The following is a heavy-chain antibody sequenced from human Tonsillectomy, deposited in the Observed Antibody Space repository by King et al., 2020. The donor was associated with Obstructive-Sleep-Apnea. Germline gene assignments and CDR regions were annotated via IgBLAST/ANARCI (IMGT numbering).Heavy chain of an antibody. CDR2: IKQDGSEK. V-gene: IGHV3-7*03. J-gene: IGHJ4*02. CDR3: ARCLRGAIGYCSGGKDY. Sequence: VQLVESGGGLVQPGGSLRLSCAASGFTFSSYWMSWVRQAPGKGLEWVANIKQDGSEKYYVDSVKGRFTISRDNAKNSLYLQMNSLRAEDTAVYYCARCLRGAIGYCSGGKDYWGQGTLVTVSS. CDR1: GFTFSSYW. D-gene: IGHD2-15*01.